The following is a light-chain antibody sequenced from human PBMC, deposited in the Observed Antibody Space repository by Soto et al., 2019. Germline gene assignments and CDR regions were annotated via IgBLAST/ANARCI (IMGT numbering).Light chain of an antibody. CDR3: QQSYSAPLT. V-gene: IGKV1-39*01. Sequence: DIQMTQSPSSLSASVGDRVTITCRASQSISSSLNWYQQKPGKAPNLLIYAAFSLQSGVPSRFSARGSGTDFTLTISSLQPEDVANYYCQQSYSAPLTFGGGTKVEIK. CDR1: QSISSS. J-gene: IGKJ4*01. CDR2: AAF.